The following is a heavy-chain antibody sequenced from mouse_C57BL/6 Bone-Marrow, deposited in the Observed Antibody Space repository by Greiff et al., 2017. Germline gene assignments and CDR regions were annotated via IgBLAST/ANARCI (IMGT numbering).Heavy chain of an antibody. CDR2: IDPENGDT. CDR3: TGLLLFAY. D-gene: IGHD2-3*01. J-gene: IGHJ3*01. CDR1: GFNIKDDY. V-gene: IGHV14-4*01. Sequence: EVQGVESGAELVRPGASVKLSCTASGFNIKDDYMHWVKQRPDQGLEWIGWIDPENGDTEYASKFQGKATITADTSSNTAYLQLSSLTSEDTAVYYCTGLLLFAYWGQGTLVTVSA.